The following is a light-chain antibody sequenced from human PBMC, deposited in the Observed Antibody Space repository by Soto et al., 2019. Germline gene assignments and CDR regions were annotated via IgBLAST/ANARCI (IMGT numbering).Light chain of an antibody. V-gene: IGKV3D-20*02. Sequence: EIVLTQSPGTLSSSLGESATLSCRASQSVSSTYLAWYQHKPGQAPRLLINDASNRATGIPARFSGSGSGTNFTLTISSLEPEDFAVYYCQQRSKSITFGQGTRLEIK. CDR3: QQRSKSIT. J-gene: IGKJ5*01. CDR1: QSVSSTY. CDR2: DAS.